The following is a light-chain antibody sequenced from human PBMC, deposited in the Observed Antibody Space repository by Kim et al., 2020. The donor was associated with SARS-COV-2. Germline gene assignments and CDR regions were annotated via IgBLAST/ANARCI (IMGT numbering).Light chain of an antibody. CDR1: SLRNSY. Sequence: LGQTVRITCQGDSLRNSYASWYQQKPGQAPILVMSDENNRPSGIPDRFSGSTSGSTASLTITGAQAEDEADYYCCSRNSRAKVYVFGTGTKVTVL. J-gene: IGLJ1*01. CDR3: CSRNSRAKVYV. CDR2: DEN. V-gene: IGLV3-19*01.